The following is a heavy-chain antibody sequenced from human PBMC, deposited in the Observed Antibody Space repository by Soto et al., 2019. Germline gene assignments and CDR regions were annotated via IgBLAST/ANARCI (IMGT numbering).Heavy chain of an antibody. V-gene: IGHV1-2*06. CDR2: INPNSGGT. CDR1: GYTFTDYY. Sequence: QVQLVQSGAEVKKPGASVKVSCKASGYTFTDYYIHWVRPAPGPGLEWMGRINPNSGGTNYAQKFQGRVTMTRDTYISTAYMELRSLRSDDTAFYYCARYNGSGSFDYWGQGSLVTVSS. D-gene: IGHD3-10*01. J-gene: IGHJ4*02. CDR3: ARYNGSGSFDY.